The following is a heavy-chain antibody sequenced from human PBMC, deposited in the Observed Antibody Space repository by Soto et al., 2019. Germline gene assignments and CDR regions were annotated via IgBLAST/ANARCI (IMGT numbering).Heavy chain of an antibody. CDR2: ISYDGSNK. CDR3: ARVALDY. CDR1: GFTFSSYA. Sequence: GGSLRLSCAASGFTFSSYAMHWVRQAPGKGLEWVAVISYDGSNKYYADSVKGRFTISRDNSKNTLYLQMNSLRVEDTAVYYCARVALDYWGQGTLVTVSS. J-gene: IGHJ4*02. V-gene: IGHV3-30-3*01. D-gene: IGHD5-12*01.